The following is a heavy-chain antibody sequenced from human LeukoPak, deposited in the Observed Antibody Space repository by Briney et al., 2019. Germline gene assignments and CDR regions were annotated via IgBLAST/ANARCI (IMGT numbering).Heavy chain of an antibody. V-gene: IGHV1-18*01. CDR2: ISAYNGNT. D-gene: IGHD5-18*01. CDR1: GYTFTSYG. CDR3: ARDRVYSYGYHDAFDI. Sequence: ASVKVSCKASGYTFTSYGISWVRQAPGQGLEWMGWISAYNGNTNYAQKLQGRVTMTTDTSTSTAYMELRSLRSDDTAVYYCARDRVYSYGYHDAFDIWGQGTMVTVSS. J-gene: IGHJ3*02.